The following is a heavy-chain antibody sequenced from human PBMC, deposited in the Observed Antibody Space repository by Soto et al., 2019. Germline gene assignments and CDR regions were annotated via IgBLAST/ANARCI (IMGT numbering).Heavy chain of an antibody. CDR1: GSSISSSGYY. V-gene: IGHV4-39*01. J-gene: IGHJ4*02. D-gene: IGHD3-3*02. CDR2: VYYGVST. Sequence: QLQVQESGPGLVKPSETLSLTCTVSGSSISSSGYYWGWIRQPPGKGLEWIGSVYYGVSTYYNPSLKSRVTVSVDTSKNQFSLNLSSVTAADTAVYYCARLPSRHLVDYWGQGTLVTVSS. CDR3: ARLPSRHLVDY.